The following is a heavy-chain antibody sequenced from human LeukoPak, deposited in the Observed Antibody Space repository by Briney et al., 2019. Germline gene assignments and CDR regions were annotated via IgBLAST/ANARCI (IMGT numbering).Heavy chain of an antibody. V-gene: IGHV1-2*02. D-gene: IGHD5-12*01. CDR1: GYTFSDYF. Sequence: GASVKVSCKASGYTFSDYFIHWVRQAPGQGPEWVGWISPSSGDTEYAQKFRGRVTMTRDTSIKTAYMELTGLTSDDTAVYYCARWPPSMKSGYDFEFWGQGTLVTVSS. CDR2: ISPSSGDT. J-gene: IGHJ4*02. CDR3: ARWPPSMKSGYDFEF.